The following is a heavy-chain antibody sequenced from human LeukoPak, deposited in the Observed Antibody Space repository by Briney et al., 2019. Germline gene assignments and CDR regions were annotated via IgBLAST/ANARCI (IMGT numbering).Heavy chain of an antibody. D-gene: IGHD3-22*01. CDR2: IKQDGSEK. Sequence: GGSLRLSCAASGFTFSSYWMSWVRQAPGKGLEWVANIKQDGSEKYYVDSVKGRFTISRDNAKNSLYLQMNSLRAEDTAVYYCARGREGNYYDSSGYYSLGFDYWGQGTLVTVSS. V-gene: IGHV3-7*01. J-gene: IGHJ4*02. CDR1: GFTFSSYW. CDR3: ARGREGNYYDSSGYYSLGFDY.